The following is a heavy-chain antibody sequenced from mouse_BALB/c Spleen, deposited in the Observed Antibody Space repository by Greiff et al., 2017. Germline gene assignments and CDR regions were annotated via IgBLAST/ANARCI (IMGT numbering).Heavy chain of an antibody. D-gene: IGHD1-1*01. CDR2: ISSGSSTI. CDR1: GFTFSSFG. V-gene: IGHV5-17*02. CDR3: ARSAGSSSSWFAY. J-gene: IGHJ3*01. Sequence: EVQRVESGGGLVQPGGSRKLSCAASGFTFSSFGMHWVRQAPEKGLEWVAYISSGSSTIYYADTVKGRFTISRDNPKNTLFLQMTSLRSEDTAMYYCARSAGSSSSWFAYWGQGTLVTVSA.